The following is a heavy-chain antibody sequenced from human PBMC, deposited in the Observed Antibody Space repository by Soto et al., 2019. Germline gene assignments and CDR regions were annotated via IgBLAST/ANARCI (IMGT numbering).Heavy chain of an antibody. CDR3: AKDAAYYDFWSGYYTPDAFDI. CDR2: ISYDGSNK. CDR1: GFTFSSYG. Sequence: HPGGSLRLSCAASGFTFSSYGMHWVRQAPGKGLEWVAVISYDGSNKYYADSVKGRFTISRDNSKNTLYLQMNSLRAEDTAVYYCAKDAAYYDFWSGYYTPDAFDIWGQGTRGTVSS. V-gene: IGHV3-30*18. D-gene: IGHD3-3*01. J-gene: IGHJ3*02.